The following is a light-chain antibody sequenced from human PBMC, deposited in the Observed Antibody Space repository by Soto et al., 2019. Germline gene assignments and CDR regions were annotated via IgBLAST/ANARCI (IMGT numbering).Light chain of an antibody. CDR3: QQSYSTLT. J-gene: IGKJ5*01. Sequence: DIPMTQPPSSLSASVGDIVTITCRASQSISSYLNWYQQKPGKAPKLLIYAASSLQSGVPSRFSGSGSGTDFTLTISSLQPEDFATYYCQQSYSTLTLGQGTRLEI. V-gene: IGKV1-39*01. CDR1: QSISSY. CDR2: AAS.